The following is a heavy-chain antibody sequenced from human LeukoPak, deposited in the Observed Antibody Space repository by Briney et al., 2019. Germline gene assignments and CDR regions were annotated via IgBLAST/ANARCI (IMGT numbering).Heavy chain of an antibody. V-gene: IGHV3-11*03. D-gene: IGHD6-6*01. CDR3: AKTLVASPGNTGGP. CDR2: IGGSGADT. J-gene: IGHJ5*02. Sequence: TGGSLRLSCAASGFTFSDCYMSWFRQAPGKGLEWLSYIGGSGADTNYAGSVKGRFTTSRDNAKSSLYLQMNSLRAEDTAVYYCAKTLVASPGNTGGPWGQETLVTVSS. CDR1: GFTFSDCY.